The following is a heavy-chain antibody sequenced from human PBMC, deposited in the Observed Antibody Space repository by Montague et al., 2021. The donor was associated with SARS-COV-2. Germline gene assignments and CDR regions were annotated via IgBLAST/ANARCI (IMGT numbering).Heavy chain of an antibody. Sequence: SETLSLTCTVSGVSVSNPYYHWIWIRQPPGKGLEWIGYIDYGGSPNYSPSLYSRVTISLYTSKNQLSLRLTSATAADTAVYYCATYRLGGSGRGYWGQGILVTVSS. CDR2: IDYGGSP. CDR1: GVSVSNPYYH. V-gene: IGHV4-61*01. CDR3: ATYRLGGSGRGY. J-gene: IGHJ4*02. D-gene: IGHD3-10*01.